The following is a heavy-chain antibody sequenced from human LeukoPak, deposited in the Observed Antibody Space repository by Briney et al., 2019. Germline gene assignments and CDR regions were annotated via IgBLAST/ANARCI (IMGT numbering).Heavy chain of an antibody. CDR2: INHSGST. Sequence: PSETLSLTCAVYGGSFSGYYWSWIRQPPGKGLEWSGEINHSGSTNYNPSLKGRVTISVDTSKNQFSLKLSSVTAADTAVYYCARGPKGLYMSWNHSKRYYYYYMDVWGKGTPVTVSS. J-gene: IGHJ6*03. D-gene: IGHD1-14*01. CDR3: ARGPKGLYMSWNHSKRYYYYYMDV. CDR1: GGSFSGYY. V-gene: IGHV4-34*01.